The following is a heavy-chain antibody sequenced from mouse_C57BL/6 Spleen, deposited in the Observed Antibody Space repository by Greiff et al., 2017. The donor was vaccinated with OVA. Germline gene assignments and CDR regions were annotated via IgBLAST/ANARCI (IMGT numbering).Heavy chain of an antibody. Sequence: VQLQQSGAELMKPGASVKLSCKATGYTFTGYWIEWVKQRPGHGLEWIGEILPGSGSTTYNEKFKGKATFTADTSSNTAYMQLSSLTTEDSAIYYCARREVYSNFAMDYWGQGTSVTVSS. D-gene: IGHD2-5*01. CDR2: ILPGSGST. V-gene: IGHV1-9*01. CDR1: GYTFTGYW. CDR3: ARREVYSNFAMDY. J-gene: IGHJ4*01.